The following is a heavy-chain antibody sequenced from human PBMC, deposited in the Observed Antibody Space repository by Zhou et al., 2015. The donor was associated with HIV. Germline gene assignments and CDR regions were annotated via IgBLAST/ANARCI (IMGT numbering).Heavy chain of an antibody. CDR1: GFMFNDYY. V-gene: IGHV3-23*04. J-gene: IGHJ2*01. Sequence: VQLVEAGGGLVKPGGSLRLSCVASGFMFNDYYMSWIRQAPGKGLEWVSAMTGNGETTYYADSVKGRFTISRDTSKNTLYLQMKSLRVDDTAIYYCAKDAMTTLTTGWYFDVWGLAPSSLSPQ. CDR2: MTGNGETT. CDR3: AKDAMTTLTTGWYFDV. D-gene: IGHD4-17*01.